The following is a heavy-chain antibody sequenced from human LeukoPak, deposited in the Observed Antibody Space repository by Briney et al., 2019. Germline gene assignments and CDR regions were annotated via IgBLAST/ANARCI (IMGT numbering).Heavy chain of an antibody. J-gene: IGHJ4*02. V-gene: IGHV4-39*02. CDR1: GGSISSSSYY. CDR3: ARDIAVAGHFDY. Sequence: PSETLSLTCTVSGGSISSSSYYWGWIRQPPGKGLEWIGSIYYSGSTYYNPSLKSRVTISVDTSKNQFSLKLSSVTAADTAVYYCARDIAVAGHFDYWGQGTLVTVSS. CDR2: IYYSGST. D-gene: IGHD6-19*01.